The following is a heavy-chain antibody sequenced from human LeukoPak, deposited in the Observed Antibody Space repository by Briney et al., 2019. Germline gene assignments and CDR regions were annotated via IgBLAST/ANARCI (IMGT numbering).Heavy chain of an antibody. V-gene: IGHV1-69*04. CDR1: GGTFSSYA. D-gene: IGHD3-22*01. CDR2: IIPILGIA. J-gene: IGHJ6*03. Sequence: SVKVSCKASGGTFSSYAISWVRQAPGQGLEWMGRIIPILGIANYAQKFQGRVTITADESTSTAYMELSSLRSEDTAVYYCASGYYDSSGYLTGHFYYYYMDVWGKGTTVTVSS. CDR3: ASGYYDSSGYLTGHFYYYYMDV.